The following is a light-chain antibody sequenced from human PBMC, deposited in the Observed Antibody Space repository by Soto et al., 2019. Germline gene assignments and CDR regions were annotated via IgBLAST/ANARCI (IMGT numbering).Light chain of an antibody. V-gene: IGLV2-18*02. J-gene: IGLJ1*01. CDR3: CSYTTSGTYV. CDR1: SSDLGNYNR. CDR2: EVT. Sequence: QSALTQPPSVSGSPGQSVAISCTGTSSDLGNYNRVSWYQQPPGTAPKLIIYEVTNRPSGVPDRFAGSKSGDTASLTISGLKAEDEADYFCCSYTTSGTYVFGTGTKVTVL.